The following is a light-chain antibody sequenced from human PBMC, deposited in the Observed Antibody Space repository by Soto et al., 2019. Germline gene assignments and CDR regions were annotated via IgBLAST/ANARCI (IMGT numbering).Light chain of an antibody. J-gene: IGLJ2*01. CDR3: SSYTSSSTVL. CDR1: SSDVGGYNY. CDR2: DVS. Sequence: QSALTQPASVSGSPGQSITISCTGTSSDVGGYNYVSWYQQHPGKAPKLVIYDVSNRPSGVSNRFSGSKSGNTASLTISGLQAEDESYYYCSSYTSSSTVLFGGGTQLTVL. V-gene: IGLV2-14*01.